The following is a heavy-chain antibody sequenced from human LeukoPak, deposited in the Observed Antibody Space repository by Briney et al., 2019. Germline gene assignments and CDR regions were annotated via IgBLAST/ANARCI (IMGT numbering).Heavy chain of an antibody. Sequence: GGSLRLSCAASGFTFSSYAMTWVRQAPGKGLEWVSSITSRDGRTSYADSVKGRFTVSRDNSKNTLYLQMNYLRVEDTAVYYCARDPNGDYLGAFDFWGQGTTVTVSS. D-gene: IGHD4-17*01. CDR3: ARDPNGDYLGAFDF. J-gene: IGHJ6*02. CDR2: ITSRDGRT. CDR1: GFTFSSYA. V-gene: IGHV3-23*01.